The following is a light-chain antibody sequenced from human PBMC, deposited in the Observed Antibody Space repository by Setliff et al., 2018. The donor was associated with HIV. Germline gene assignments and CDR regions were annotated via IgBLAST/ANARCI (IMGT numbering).Light chain of an antibody. CDR1: SSNIGVNV. CDR3: AVWDNGLKGYV. Sequence: VLGQPPSASGTPGQRVTISCSGSSSNIGVNVVNWYQHLPGTSPKLLIYNNYQRPSGVPDRFSGSKSGSSGSLAISGLQSEDEADYYCAVWDNGLKGYVFGTGTKVTVL. J-gene: IGLJ1*01. V-gene: IGLV1-44*01. CDR2: NNY.